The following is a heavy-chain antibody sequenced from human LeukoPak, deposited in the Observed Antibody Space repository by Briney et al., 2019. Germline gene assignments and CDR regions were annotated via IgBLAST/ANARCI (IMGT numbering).Heavy chain of an antibody. CDR1: GGSISSHY. D-gene: IGHD2-21*01. J-gene: IGHJ5*02. CDR2: IYYSGST. CDR3: AGGTAYVAGRFDP. Sequence: SETLSLTCTVSGGSISSHYWSWIRQPPGKGLEWIGYIYYSGSTNYNPSLKSRVTISVDTSKNQFSLKLSSVTAADTAVYYCAGGTAYVAGRFDPWGQGTLVTVSS. V-gene: IGHV4-59*11.